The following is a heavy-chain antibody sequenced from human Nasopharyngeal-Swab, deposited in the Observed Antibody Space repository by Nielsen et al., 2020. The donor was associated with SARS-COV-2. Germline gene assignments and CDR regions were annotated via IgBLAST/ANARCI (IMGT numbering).Heavy chain of an antibody. V-gene: IGHV5-51*01. CDR2: IYPGDSDT. CDR1: GYSFTSYW. J-gene: IGHJ3*02. CDR3: ARQSGSYYDIADAFDI. Sequence: GESLKISCQGSGYSFTSYWIGWVRQMPGKGLEWMGIIYPGDSDTRYSPSFQGQVTISSDKSISTAYLQWSSLKASDTAMYYCARQSGSYYDIADAFDIWGQGTMVTVSS. D-gene: IGHD1-26*01.